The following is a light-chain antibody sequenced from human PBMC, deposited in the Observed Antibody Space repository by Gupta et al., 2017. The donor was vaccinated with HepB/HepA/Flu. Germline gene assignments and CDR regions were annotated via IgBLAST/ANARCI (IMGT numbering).Light chain of an antibody. Sequence: QPAVTHEPSSTVSPGGTVTLTGGSSTGAVTDAYEPSCFQQRPGPAPYSLIFNTNKRHSRTPARFSGSLLGAPAALPLSGARSEDVADYYCLIPFGEMRLFGRGT. CDR3: LIPFGEMRL. V-gene: IGLV7-46*01. CDR1: TGAVTDAYE. J-gene: IGLJ3*02. CDR2: NTN.